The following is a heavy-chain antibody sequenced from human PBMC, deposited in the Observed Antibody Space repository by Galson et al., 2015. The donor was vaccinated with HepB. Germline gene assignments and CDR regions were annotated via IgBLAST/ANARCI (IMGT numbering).Heavy chain of an antibody. CDR2: INTNTGNP. CDR3: ARGKQAAISRWFDP. Sequence: SVKVSCKASGYTFTSYAMNWVRQAPGQGLEWMGWINTNTGNPTYAQGFTGRFVFSLDTSVSTAYLQISSLKAEDTAVYYCARGKQAAISRWFDPWGQGTLVTVSS. D-gene: IGHD2-2*02. J-gene: IGHJ5*02. V-gene: IGHV7-4-1*02. CDR1: GYTFTSYA.